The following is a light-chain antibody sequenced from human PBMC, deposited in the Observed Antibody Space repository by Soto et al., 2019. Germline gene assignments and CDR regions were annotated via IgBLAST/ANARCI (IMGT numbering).Light chain of an antibody. CDR2: EVR. V-gene: IGLV2-14*01. J-gene: IGLJ3*02. CDR3: GSYTSSNTWV. CDR1: SSDIGGYNF. Sequence: QSALTQPASVSGSPGQSITISCTGTSSDIGGYNFVSWYQQHPGKAPKLMIYEVRHRPSGVSDRFSGSKSGNTASLTISGLQAEDEADYYCGSYTSSNTWVFGGGTKVTVL.